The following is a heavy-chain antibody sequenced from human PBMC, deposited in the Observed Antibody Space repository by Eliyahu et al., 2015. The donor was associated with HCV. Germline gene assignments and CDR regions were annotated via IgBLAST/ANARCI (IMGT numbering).Heavy chain of an antibody. V-gene: IGHV3-33*01. Sequence: ESGGGVVQPGRSLRLSCAASGFTFSSYGMHWVRQAPGKGLEWVAVIWYDGSNKYYADSVKGRFTISRDNSKNTLYLQMNSLRAEDTAVYYCARARPGGYSLWWGSYYYYYGMDVWGQGTTVTVSS. D-gene: IGHD5-18*01. CDR3: ARARPGGYSLWWGSYYYYYGMDV. CDR2: IWYDGSNK. CDR1: GFTFSSYG. J-gene: IGHJ6*02.